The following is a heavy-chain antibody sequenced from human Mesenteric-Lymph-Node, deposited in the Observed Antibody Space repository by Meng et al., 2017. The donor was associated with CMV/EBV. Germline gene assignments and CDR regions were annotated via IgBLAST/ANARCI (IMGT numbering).Heavy chain of an antibody. CDR3: ARARYGDIGY. D-gene: IGHD4/OR15-4a*01. J-gene: IGHJ4*02. Sequence: LTCTFSGLSLSSSGVGVGWIRQPPGKTLEWLALIYWDDDKRYSPSLKTRLTITKDTSKNQVVLTMTNMDPVDTATYYCARARYGDIGYWGQGTLVTVSS. V-gene: IGHV2-5*02. CDR1: GLSLSSSGVG. CDR2: IYWDDDK.